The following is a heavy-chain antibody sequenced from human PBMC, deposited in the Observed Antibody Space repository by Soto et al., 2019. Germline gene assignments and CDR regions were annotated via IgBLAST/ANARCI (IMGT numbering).Heavy chain of an antibody. V-gene: IGHV1-18*01. D-gene: IGHD2-2*01. CDR3: AREGTCSSTSCPTYFSFGMDV. CDR2: ISAYNGNT. CDR1: GYTFASYG. J-gene: IGHJ6*04. Sequence: QVQLVQSGDEVKKPGASVKVSCKASGYTFASYGISWVRQAPGQGLEWMGWISAYNGNTNYAQKFQGRVTMTTDTFTRTAYMEVRSLRSDDTAVYYCAREGTCSSTSCPTYFSFGMDVWGKGTKVTVSS.